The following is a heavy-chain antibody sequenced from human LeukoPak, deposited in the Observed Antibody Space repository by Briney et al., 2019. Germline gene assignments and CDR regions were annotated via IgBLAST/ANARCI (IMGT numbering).Heavy chain of an antibody. CDR2: IKQDGSEK. CDR1: GFTFSSYW. V-gene: IGHV3-7*04. J-gene: IGHJ4*02. CDR3: ARAGRYDSSGYLDY. Sequence: GGSLRLSCAASGFTFSSYWMSWVRQAPGKGLEWVANIKQDGSEKYYVDSVKGRFTIPRDNAKNSMYLQMNSLRAEDTAVYYCARAGRYDSSGYLDYWGQGTLVTVSS. D-gene: IGHD3-22*01.